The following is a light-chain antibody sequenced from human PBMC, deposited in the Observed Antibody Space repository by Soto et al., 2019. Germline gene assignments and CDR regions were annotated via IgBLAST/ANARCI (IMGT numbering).Light chain of an antibody. CDR3: QHYNSYLWT. Sequence: DIQMTQSPSTLSASVGDRVTITCRASQSISGSLAWYQQKPGKAPELLIYDASSLQGGVPSRFSGSGSGTEFTLTISSLQPDDFATYYCQHYNSYLWTFGQGTKVDI. J-gene: IGKJ1*01. V-gene: IGKV1-5*01. CDR2: DAS. CDR1: QSISGS.